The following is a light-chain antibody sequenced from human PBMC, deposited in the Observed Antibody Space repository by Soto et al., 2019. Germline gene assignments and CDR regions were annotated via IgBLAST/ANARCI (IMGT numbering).Light chain of an antibody. CDR1: QSVGSRF. V-gene: IGKV3-20*01. J-gene: IGKJ4*01. CDR2: GAS. CDR3: QQSGTSPPVA. Sequence: EIVLTQSPGTLSLSPGERATLSCRASQSVGSRFLAWYQQKPGQAPRLLIYGASNRATGIPDRFSGSGSVTDFTLTISRLEPEDFAVYYCQQSGTSPPVAFGGGTKVEIK.